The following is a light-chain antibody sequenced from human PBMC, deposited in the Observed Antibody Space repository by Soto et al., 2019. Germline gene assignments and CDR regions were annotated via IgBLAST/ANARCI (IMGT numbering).Light chain of an antibody. CDR1: QSISSY. J-gene: IGKJ3*01. CDR3: QQSYSTPPFT. CDR2: AAS. V-gene: IGKV1-39*01. Sequence: DIQMTQSPSSLSASVGDRVTITCRASQSISSYLNWYQQKPGKAPKLLIYAASSLQSGVPSRFSGSGSGTDLTLTISSLQPEDFATYYCQQSYSTPPFTFGPGTKVHIK.